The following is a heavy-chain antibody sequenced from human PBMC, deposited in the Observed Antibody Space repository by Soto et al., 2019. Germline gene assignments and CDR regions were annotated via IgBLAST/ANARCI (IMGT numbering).Heavy chain of an antibody. Sequence: VGSLRLSCAASGFTFSSYAMHWVRQAPGKGLEWVAVISYDGSNKYYADSVKGRFTISRDNSKNTLYLQMNSLRAEDTAVYYCARTLLWFGELLDYFDYWGQGTLVTVSS. CDR1: GFTFSSYA. D-gene: IGHD3-10*01. J-gene: IGHJ4*02. V-gene: IGHV3-30-3*01. CDR3: ARTLLWFGELLDYFDY. CDR2: ISYDGSNK.